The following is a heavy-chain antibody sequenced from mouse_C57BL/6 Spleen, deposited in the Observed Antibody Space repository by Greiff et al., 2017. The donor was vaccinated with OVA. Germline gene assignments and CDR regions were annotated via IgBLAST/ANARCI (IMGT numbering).Heavy chain of an antibody. CDR1: GYTFTSYW. CDR2: IYPGSGST. CDR3: ARYDYDDWYFDV. Sequence: QVQLQQPGAELVKPGASVKMSCKASGYTFTSYWITWVKQRPGQGLEWIGDIYPGSGSTNYNEKFKSKATLTVDTSSSTAYMQLSRLTSEDSAVYYCARYDYDDWYFDVWGTGTTVTVSS. J-gene: IGHJ1*03. D-gene: IGHD2-4*01. V-gene: IGHV1-55*01.